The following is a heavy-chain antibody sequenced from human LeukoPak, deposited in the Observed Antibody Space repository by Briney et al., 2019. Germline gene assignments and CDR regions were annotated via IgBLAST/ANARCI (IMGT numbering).Heavy chain of an antibody. J-gene: IGHJ4*02. CDR3: AKEPSAFKVPAAADY. Sequence: PGGSLRLSCAASGFTFSSYAMSWVRQAPGKGLEWVSAISGSGGSTYYADSVEGRFTISRDNSKNTLYLQMNSLRAEDTAVYYCAKEPSAFKVPAAADYWGQGTLVTVSS. CDR1: GFTFSSYA. CDR2: ISGSGGST. V-gene: IGHV3-23*01. D-gene: IGHD2-2*01.